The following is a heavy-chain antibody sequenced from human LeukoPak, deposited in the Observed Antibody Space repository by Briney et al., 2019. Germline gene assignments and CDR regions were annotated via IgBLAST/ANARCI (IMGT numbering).Heavy chain of an antibody. V-gene: IGHV1-69*13. CDR3: ARARFERGYSYGYANYFDY. D-gene: IGHD5-18*01. Sequence: ASVKVSCKASGGTFSSYAISWVRQAPGQGLEWMGGIIPIFGTANYAQKFQGRVTITADESTSTAYMELSSLRSEDTAVYYCARARFERGYSYGYANYFDYWGQGTLVTVSS. J-gene: IGHJ4*02. CDR1: GGTFSSYA. CDR2: IIPIFGTA.